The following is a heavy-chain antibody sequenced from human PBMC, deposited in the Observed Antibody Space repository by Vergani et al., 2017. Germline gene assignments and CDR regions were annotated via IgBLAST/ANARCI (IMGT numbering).Heavy chain of an antibody. Sequence: EVELVPSGPEMRKPGESLKISCKGSEYSFGNYWIGWVRQMPGKGLEWMGIISPADSDTSYSTSFQGQVTISADKSISTAFLQWDSLKASDTALYYCARHTTYTDSWGQGTLVTVSS. CDR1: EYSFGNYW. J-gene: IGHJ4*02. D-gene: IGHD1-1*01. CDR2: ISPADSDT. CDR3: ARHTTYTDS. V-gene: IGHV5-51*01.